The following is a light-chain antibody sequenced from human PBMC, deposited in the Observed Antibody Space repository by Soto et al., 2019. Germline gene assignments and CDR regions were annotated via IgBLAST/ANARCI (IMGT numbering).Light chain of an antibody. V-gene: IGKV3-11*01. CDR3: QQYNSWSGVT. CDR1: QSVSSY. Sequence: EIVLTQSPATLSLSPGERATLSCRASQSVSSYLAWYQQKPGQAPRLLIYDASNRATGIPARFSGSGSGTDFTLTISSLEPDDFATYHCQQYNSWSGVTFGGGTKVEIK. CDR2: DAS. J-gene: IGKJ4*01.